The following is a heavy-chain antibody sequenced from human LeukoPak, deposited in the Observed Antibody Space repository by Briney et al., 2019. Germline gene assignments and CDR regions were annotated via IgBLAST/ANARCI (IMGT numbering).Heavy chain of an antibody. CDR1: GFTFSSYS. CDR3: ARHVESSGWYYFDY. CDR2: IYYSGST. V-gene: IGHV4-39*01. J-gene: IGHJ4*02. D-gene: IGHD6-19*01. Sequence: GSLRLSCAASGFTFSSYSMNWIRQPPGKGLEWIGSIYYSGSTYYNPSLKSRVTISVDTSKNQFSLKLSSVTAVDTAVYYCARHVESSGWYYFDYWGQGTLVTVSS.